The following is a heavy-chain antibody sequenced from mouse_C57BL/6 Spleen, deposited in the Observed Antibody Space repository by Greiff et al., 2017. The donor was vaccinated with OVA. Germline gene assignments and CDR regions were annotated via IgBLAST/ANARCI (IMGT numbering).Heavy chain of an antibody. CDR2: IHPNSGST. CDR1: GYTFTSYW. J-gene: IGHJ4*01. Sequence: QVQLQQPGAELVKPGASVKLSCKASGYTFTSYWMHWVKQRPGQGLEWIGMIHPNSGSTNYNEKFKSKATLTVYKSSSTAYMQLSSLPSEDSAVYYCARVGYYYAMDYWGQGTSVTVSS. V-gene: IGHV1-64*01. CDR3: ARVGYYYAMDY. D-gene: IGHD2-2*01.